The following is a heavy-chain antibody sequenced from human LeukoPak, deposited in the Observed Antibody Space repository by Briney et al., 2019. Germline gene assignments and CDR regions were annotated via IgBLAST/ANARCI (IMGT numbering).Heavy chain of an antibody. V-gene: IGHV1-8*01. Sequence: ASVKVSRKASGYTFTSYDINWVRQATGQGLEWMGWMNPNSGNTGYAQRFQGRVTMTRNTSISTAYMELSSLRSEDTAVYYCARVYCSGGSCYGGGFDPWGQGTLVTVSS. D-gene: IGHD2-15*01. CDR2: MNPNSGNT. CDR1: GYTFTSYD. J-gene: IGHJ5*02. CDR3: ARVYCSGGSCYGGGFDP.